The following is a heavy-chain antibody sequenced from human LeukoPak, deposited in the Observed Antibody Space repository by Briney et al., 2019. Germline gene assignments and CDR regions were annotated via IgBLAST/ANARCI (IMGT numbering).Heavy chain of an antibody. D-gene: IGHD6-13*01. CDR3: ARQSRWLLDY. V-gene: IGHV3-11*01. J-gene: IGHJ4*02. CDR2: ISSSGSTI. CDR1: GFTFSDYY. Sequence: KPGGSLRLSCAASGFTFSDYYTSWIRQAPGEGLEWVSYISSSGSTIYYADSVKGRFTIYRDNAKNSLYMKMNRPRAEDTVVDQYARQSRWLLDYWAQGTLVTVSS.